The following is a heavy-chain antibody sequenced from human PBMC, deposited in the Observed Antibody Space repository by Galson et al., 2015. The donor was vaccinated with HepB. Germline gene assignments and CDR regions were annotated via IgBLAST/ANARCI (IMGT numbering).Heavy chain of an antibody. CDR2: ISYDGNNK. J-gene: IGHJ4*02. CDR1: GFTFQPYA. CDR3: AREGIGYREYHFDY. V-gene: IGHV3-30-3*01. Sequence: SGFTFQPYAMHWVRQGPGKGLEWVALISYDGNNKYYADSVKGRFTISRDNFKNTLYLQLNSLRAEDTAVYYCAREGIGYREYHFDYWGQGTLVPVSS. D-gene: IGHD1-1*01.